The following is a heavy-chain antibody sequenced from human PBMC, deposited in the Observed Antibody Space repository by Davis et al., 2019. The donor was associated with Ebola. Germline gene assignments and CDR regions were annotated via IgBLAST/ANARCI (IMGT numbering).Heavy chain of an antibody. CDR2: IFPGDSDT. CDR1: GYSFTSYW. D-gene: IGHD6-13*01. V-gene: IGHV5-51*01. J-gene: IGHJ4*02. Sequence: GESLKISCKGSGYSFTSYWIVWVRQMPGKGLECMGIIFPGDSDTRYSPSFQGQVTISVDKSISTAYLQWSSLKASDTAMYYCARRTYSSSWYFDYWGQGTLVTVSS. CDR3: ARRTYSSSWYFDY.